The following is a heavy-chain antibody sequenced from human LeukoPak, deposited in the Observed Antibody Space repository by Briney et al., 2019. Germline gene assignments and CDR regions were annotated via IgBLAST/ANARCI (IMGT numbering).Heavy chain of an antibody. D-gene: IGHD3-16*02. CDR1: GFTFNRYS. CDR3: ARDPPYDYVWGSYRSSTKYYFDY. Sequence: GGSLRLSCAASGFTFNRYSMNWVRQAPGKGLEWVSSISSSSSYIYYADSVKGRFTISRDNAKNSLYLQMNSLRAEDTAVYYCARDPPYDYVWGSYRSSTKYYFDYWGQGTLVTVSS. V-gene: IGHV3-21*01. J-gene: IGHJ4*02. CDR2: ISSSSSYI.